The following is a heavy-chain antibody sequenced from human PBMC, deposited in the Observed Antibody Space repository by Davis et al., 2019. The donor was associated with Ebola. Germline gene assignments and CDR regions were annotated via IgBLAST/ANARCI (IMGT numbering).Heavy chain of an antibody. V-gene: IGHV1-3*01. CDR3: ARDRISPLFDYPGDY. CDR2: INAGNGNT. CDR1: GYTFTSYA. Sequence: AASVKVSCKASGYTFTSYAMHWVRQAPGQRLEWMGWINAGNGNTKYSQKFQGRVTITRDTSASTAYMELSSLRSEDTAVYYCARDRISPLFDYPGDYWGQGTLVTVSS. J-gene: IGHJ4*02. D-gene: IGHD3-9*01.